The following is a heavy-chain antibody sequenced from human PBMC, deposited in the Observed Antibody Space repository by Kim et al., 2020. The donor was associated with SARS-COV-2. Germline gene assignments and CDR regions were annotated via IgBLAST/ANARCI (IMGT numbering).Heavy chain of an antibody. CDR1: GFTFSIYS. J-gene: IGHJ4*02. V-gene: IGHV3-48*02. Sequence: GGSLRLSCAASGFTFSIYSIDWVRRAPGKGLEWIIYISSTSRNIYYADSVKGRFTVSRDNAKNYVYLQMDSLTDEDTAIYYCARVGASGYTVDYWGQGTPVTVSS. D-gene: IGHD2-2*02. CDR3: ARVGASGYTVDY. CDR2: ISSTSRNI.